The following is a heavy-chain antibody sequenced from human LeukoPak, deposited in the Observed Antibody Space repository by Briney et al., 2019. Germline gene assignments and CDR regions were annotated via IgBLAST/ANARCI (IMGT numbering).Heavy chain of an antibody. CDR3: ARVGSYYGSGSYVFGYGMDV. Sequence: GGSLRLSCAASGFTFSSVWMTWVRQAPGKGLKWVANIRQDGSDKYYADSVKGRFTISRDNSKNTLYLQMNSLRAEDTAVYYCARVGSYYGSGSYVFGYGMDVWGQGTTVTVSS. CDR1: GFTFSSVW. V-gene: IGHV3-7*01. CDR2: IRQDGSDK. J-gene: IGHJ6*02. D-gene: IGHD3-10*01.